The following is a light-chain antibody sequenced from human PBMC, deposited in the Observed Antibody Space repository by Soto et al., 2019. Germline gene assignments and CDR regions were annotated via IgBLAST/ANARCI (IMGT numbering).Light chain of an antibody. CDR3: QQSYSTPYT. CDR2: AAS. CDR1: QSITTY. J-gene: IGKJ2*01. Sequence: DIQMTQSPSSLSASVGDRVTITCRASQSITTYLHWYQKKPGKAPKLQIYAASSLQSGVPSRFSGSGSGTDFTLTISSLQPEDFATYYCQQSYSTPYTFGQGTELEIK. V-gene: IGKV1-39*01.